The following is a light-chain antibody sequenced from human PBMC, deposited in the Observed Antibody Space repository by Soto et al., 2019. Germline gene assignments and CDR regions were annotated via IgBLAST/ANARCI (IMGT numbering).Light chain of an antibody. J-gene: IGLJ2*01. CDR3: SSYTSSRTFVV. CDR2: VVS. CDR1: SSDVGGYNY. Sequence: QSALTQPASVSGSPGQSITISCTGTSSDVGGYNYVSWYQQHPGHAHELLIYVVSNRPSGVSNRFSGSTSGNTASQTISGLQAEDEADYCCSSYTSSRTFVVFGGGTKLTVL. V-gene: IGLV2-14*01.